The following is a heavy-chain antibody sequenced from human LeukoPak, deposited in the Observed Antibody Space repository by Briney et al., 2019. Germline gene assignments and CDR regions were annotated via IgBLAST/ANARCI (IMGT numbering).Heavy chain of an antibody. CDR2: IYYSGST. V-gene: IGHV4-59*01. J-gene: IGHJ5*02. D-gene: IGHD6-19*01. CDR1: GGSISSYY. Sequence: SETLSLTCTVSGGSISSYYWGWIRQPPGKGLEWIGYIYYSGSTNYNPSLKSRVTISVDTSKNQFSLKLSSVTAAATAVYYCARMAVAGGYNWFDPWGQGTLVTVSS. CDR3: ARMAVAGGYNWFDP.